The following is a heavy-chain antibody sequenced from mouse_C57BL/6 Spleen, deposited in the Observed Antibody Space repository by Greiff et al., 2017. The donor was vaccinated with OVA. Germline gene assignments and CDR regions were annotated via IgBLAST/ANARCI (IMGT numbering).Heavy chain of an antibody. V-gene: IGHV1-82*01. Sequence: QVQLKQSGPELVKPGASVKISCKASGYAFSSSWMNWVKQRPGKGLEWIGRIYPGDGDTNYNGKFKGKATLTADKSSSTAYMQLSSLTSEDSAVYFCAPYYYGVFAYWGQGTLVTVSA. CDR2: IYPGDGDT. J-gene: IGHJ3*01. CDR1: GYAFSSSW. CDR3: APYYYGVFAY. D-gene: IGHD1-1*01.